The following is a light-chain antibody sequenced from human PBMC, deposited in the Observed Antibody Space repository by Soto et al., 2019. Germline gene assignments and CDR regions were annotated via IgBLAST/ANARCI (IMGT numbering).Light chain of an antibody. CDR3: QQYGDSPLT. J-gene: IGKJ4*01. V-gene: IGKV3-20*01. CDR2: GAS. Sequence: EIVLTQSPGTLSLSPGGRATLSCRASQSVSRSTSLAWYQEKTGQAPRLLIYGASSRAVGVPDRFSGSGSGTDFTLTISRLEPEDFAVYYCQQYGDSPLTFGGGTKVE. CDR1: QSVSRSTS.